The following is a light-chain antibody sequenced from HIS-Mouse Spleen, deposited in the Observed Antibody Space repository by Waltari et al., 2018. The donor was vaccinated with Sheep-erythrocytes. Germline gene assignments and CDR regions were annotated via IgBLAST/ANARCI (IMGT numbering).Light chain of an antibody. Sequence: AIQMTQSPSSLSASVGERVTITCRASQGIRNDLGWYQQKPGKAPKLLIYDASSLESGVPSRFSGSGSGTDFTLTISSLQPEDFATYYCQQFNSYPLTFGGGTKVEIK. J-gene: IGKJ4*01. CDR1: QGIRND. CDR2: DAS. CDR3: QQFNSYPLT. V-gene: IGKV1-13*02.